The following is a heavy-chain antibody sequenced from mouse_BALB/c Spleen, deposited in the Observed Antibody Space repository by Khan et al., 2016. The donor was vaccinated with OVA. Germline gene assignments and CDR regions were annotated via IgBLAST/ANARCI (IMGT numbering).Heavy chain of an antibody. J-gene: IGHJ3*01. CDR2: INPSSGYT. CDR1: GYTFTSYT. CDR3: ARGGAYYRNEGWFAY. Sequence: QVQLKQSGAELARPGASVKMSCKASGYTFTSYTMHWVKQRPGQGLEWIGYINPSSGYTNYNQKFKDKATLTADKSSSTAYMQLSSLTSEDSAVYYCARGGAYYRNEGWFAYWGQGTLVTVSA. D-gene: IGHD2-14*01. V-gene: IGHV1-4*01.